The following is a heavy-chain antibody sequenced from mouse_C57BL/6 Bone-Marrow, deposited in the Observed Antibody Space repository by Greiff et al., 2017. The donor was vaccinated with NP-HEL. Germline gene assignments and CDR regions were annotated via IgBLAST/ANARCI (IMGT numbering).Heavy chain of an antibody. J-gene: IGHJ3*01. D-gene: IGHD2-3*01. CDR3: ARWLLSFAY. CDR1: GYTFTSYW. V-gene: IGHV1-50*01. CDR2: IDPSDSYT. Sequence: QVQLQHPGAELVKPGASVKLSCKASGYTFTSYWMQWVKQRPGPGLEWIGEIDPSDSYTNYNQKFKGKATLTVDTSSSTAYMQLSSRTSEDSAVYYCARWLLSFAYWGKGTLVTVSA.